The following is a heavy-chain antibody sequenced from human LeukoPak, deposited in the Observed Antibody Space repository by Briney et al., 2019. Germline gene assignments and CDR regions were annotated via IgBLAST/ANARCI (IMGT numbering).Heavy chain of an antibody. J-gene: IGHJ6*03. CDR3: ARDPGSSYSSSWYDFYYMDV. V-gene: IGHV1-2*02. CDR2: INPNSGGT. Sequence: ASVKVSCKASGYTFTGYYMHWVRQAPGQGLEWMGWINPNSGGTNYAQKFQGRVTMTRDTSISTAYMELSRLRSDDTAVFYCARDPGSSYSSSWYDFYYMDVWGKGTTVTISS. CDR1: GYTFTGYY. D-gene: IGHD6-13*01.